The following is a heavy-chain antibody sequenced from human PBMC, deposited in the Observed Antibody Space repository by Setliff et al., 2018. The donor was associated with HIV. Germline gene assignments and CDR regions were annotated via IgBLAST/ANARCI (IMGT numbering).Heavy chain of an antibody. CDR2: IYTSGST. J-gene: IGHJ4*02. V-gene: IGHV4-61*09. CDR3: ARNPFSSYYDILTGTWRFFDD. CDR1: GGSISSSSYY. D-gene: IGHD3-9*01. Sequence: SETLSLTCTVSGGSISSSSYYWSWIRQPAGKGLEWIGHIYTSGSTNSNPSRKSRVPISVDTSKNQCSLKLSSVTAADTAVYCCARNPFSSYYDILTGTWRFFDDWGQGTLVTVSS.